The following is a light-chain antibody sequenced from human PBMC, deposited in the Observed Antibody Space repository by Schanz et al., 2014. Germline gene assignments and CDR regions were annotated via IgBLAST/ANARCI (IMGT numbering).Light chain of an antibody. CDR2: DVS. J-gene: IGLJ3*02. V-gene: IGLV2-11*01. CDR1: SSDVGGHNY. CDR3: SSYAGSINWV. Sequence: QSALTQPRSVSGSPGQSVTISCAGTSSDVGGHNYVSWYQQHPGKAPKLIIYDVSVRPSGVPDRFSGSKSVNTASLTISGLQAEDEADYYCSSYAGSINWVFGGGTKLTVL.